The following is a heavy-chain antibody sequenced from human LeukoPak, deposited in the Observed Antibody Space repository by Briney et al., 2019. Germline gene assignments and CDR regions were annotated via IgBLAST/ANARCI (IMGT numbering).Heavy chain of an antibody. CDR2: ISVDGSST. Sequence: GGSLRLSCAASGFTFSSYWMHWVRQAPGKGLVWVSRISVDGSSTTYADSVKGRFTISRDNAKNSLYLQMNSLRAEDTAFYYCARDLRTGYTYGYPLDYWGQGTLVTVSS. V-gene: IGHV3-74*01. CDR3: ARDLRTGYTYGYPLDY. D-gene: IGHD5-18*01. J-gene: IGHJ4*02. CDR1: GFTFSSYW.